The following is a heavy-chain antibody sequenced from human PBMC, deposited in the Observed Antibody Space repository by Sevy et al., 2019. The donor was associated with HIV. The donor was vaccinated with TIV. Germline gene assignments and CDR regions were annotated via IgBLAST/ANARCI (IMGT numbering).Heavy chain of an antibody. CDR3: ARDGAHNYYGSGSYYNGQYYYGMDV. J-gene: IGHJ6*02. CDR2: ISRSSSTI. CDR1: GFTLSSYI. Sequence: WGSLRLSCAASGFTLSSYIMNWVRQAPGKGLEWVSYISRSSSTIYYADSVKGRFTISRDNAKNSLYLQMNSLRAEDTAVYYCARDGAHNYYGSGSYYNGQYYYGMDVWGQGTTVTVSS. D-gene: IGHD3-10*01. V-gene: IGHV3-48*01.